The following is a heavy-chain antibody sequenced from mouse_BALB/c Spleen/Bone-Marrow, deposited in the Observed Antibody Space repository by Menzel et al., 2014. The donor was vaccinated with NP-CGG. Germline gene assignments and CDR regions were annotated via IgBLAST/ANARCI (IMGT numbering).Heavy chain of an antibody. D-gene: IGHD2-12*01. CDR1: GFTFSNFG. CDR3: ARSQFYCNDVDY. V-gene: IGHV5-17*02. CDR2: ISTGGRFT. Sequence: VQLQQSGGGLVQPGGSRKLSCAASGFTFSNFGMHWVRQAPEKGLEWVAFISTGGRFTYYADTVKGRFTISRDNPKNTLFLQMSSLRSEDTAIYLCARSQFYCNDVDYWGQGTTLTVSS. J-gene: IGHJ2*01.